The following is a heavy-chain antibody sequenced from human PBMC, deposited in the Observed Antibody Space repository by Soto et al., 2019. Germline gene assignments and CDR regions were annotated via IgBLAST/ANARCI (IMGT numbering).Heavy chain of an antibody. CDR3: VRVVAIPGYPDH. D-gene: IGHD5-12*01. CDR1: GGTFSSYA. Sequence: QVQLVQSGAEVSQPASSVKVSCKTSGGTFSSYAISWVRQAPGQGLEWMGGIVPIVGTTTYAQKFQGRVTITADEATSTAYMQLSRLRSDDTAVYYCVRVVAIPGYPDHWGQGTLVTVSS. J-gene: IGHJ4*02. CDR2: IVPIVGTT. V-gene: IGHV1-69*12.